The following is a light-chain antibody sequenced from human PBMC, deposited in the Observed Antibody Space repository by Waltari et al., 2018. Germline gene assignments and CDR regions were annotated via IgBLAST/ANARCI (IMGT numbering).Light chain of an antibody. CDR2: GAS. CDR1: QSVSSN. CDR3: QQYVGWPPTLT. Sequence: EIVMTQSPATLSVSPGERASLSCRASQSVSSNLAWYQQKPGQAPRLLIYGASTRATVIPVRFSGSGSGTEFTLTISSLQSEDFAVYYCQQYVGWPPTLTFGGGTKVEIK. V-gene: IGKV3-15*01. J-gene: IGKJ4*01.